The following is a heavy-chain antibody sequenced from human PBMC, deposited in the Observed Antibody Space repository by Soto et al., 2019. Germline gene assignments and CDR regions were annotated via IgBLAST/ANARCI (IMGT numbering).Heavy chain of an antibody. CDR3: ARGGAMGVDY. CDR1: VFTCNTHW. V-gene: IGHV3-74*01. D-gene: IGHD1-26*01. J-gene: IGHJ4*02. CDR2: IYFDGITT. Sequence: GSLRLSCTASVFTCNTHWMHWVRQAPGKGLVWVSRIYFDGITTNYADSVKGRLTVSRDNAKNTVYLHVNTLRDEDTAVYYCARGGAMGVDYWGQGTLVTVSS.